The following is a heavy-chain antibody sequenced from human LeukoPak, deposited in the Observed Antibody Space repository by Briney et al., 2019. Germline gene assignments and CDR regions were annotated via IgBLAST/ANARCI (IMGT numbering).Heavy chain of an antibody. V-gene: IGHV4-34*01. D-gene: IGHD7-27*01. J-gene: IGHJ5*02. Sequence: SETLSLTYAVYGGSFSGYYWAWIRQPPGKGLEWIGEINHRGSTTYNPSFQSRVTIAVDTSKDQFSLKLSSVTAADTAIYYCATVALTGWTFDPWGQGTLVTVSS. CDR3: ATVALTGWTFDP. CDR2: INHRGST. CDR1: GGSFSGYY.